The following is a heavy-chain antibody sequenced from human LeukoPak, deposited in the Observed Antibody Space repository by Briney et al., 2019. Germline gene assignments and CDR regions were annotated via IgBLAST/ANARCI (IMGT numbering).Heavy chain of an antibody. Sequence: GGSLRLSCAASGFTFSSYGMHWVRQAPGKGLEWVAVIWYDGSNKYCADSVKGRFTISRDNSKNTLYLQMNSLRAEDTAVYYCAKDGGQWLVYNWFDPWGQGTLVTVSS. D-gene: IGHD6-19*01. V-gene: IGHV3-33*06. J-gene: IGHJ5*02. CDR2: IWYDGSNK. CDR3: AKDGGQWLVYNWFDP. CDR1: GFTFSSYG.